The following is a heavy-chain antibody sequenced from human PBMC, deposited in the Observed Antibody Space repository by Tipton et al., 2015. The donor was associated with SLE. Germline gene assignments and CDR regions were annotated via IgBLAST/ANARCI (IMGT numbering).Heavy chain of an antibody. V-gene: IGHV4-34*01. CDR3: ARVLSSSRSFDY. Sequence: TLSLTCAVYGGSFSGYYWSWIRQPPGKGLEWIGEINHSGSTNYNPSLKSRVTISVDTSKIQFSLRLSSVTAADTAVYYCARVLSSSRSFDYWGQGTLVTVSS. D-gene: IGHD6-13*01. CDR2: INHSGST. CDR1: GGSFSGYY. J-gene: IGHJ4*02.